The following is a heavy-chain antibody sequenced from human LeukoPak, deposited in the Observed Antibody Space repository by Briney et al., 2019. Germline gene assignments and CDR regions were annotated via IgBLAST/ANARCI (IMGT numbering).Heavy chain of an antibody. CDR2: IWYDGSNK. J-gene: IGHJ4*02. V-gene: IGHV3-33*01. CDR3: ARVGSSSWYGDY. CDR1: GFTFSSYG. D-gene: IGHD6-13*01. Sequence: GGSLRLSCAASGFTFSSYGMHWVRQVPGKGLEWVAVIWYDGSNKYYADSVKGRFTISRDNSKNKLYLQMNSLRAEDTAVYYCARVGSSSWYGDYWGQGTLVTVSS.